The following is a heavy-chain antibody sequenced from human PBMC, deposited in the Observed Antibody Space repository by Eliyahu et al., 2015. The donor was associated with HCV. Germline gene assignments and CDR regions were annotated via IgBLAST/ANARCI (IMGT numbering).Heavy chain of an antibody. CDR1: GGSITTXY. D-gene: IGHD6-19*01. Sequence: QVQLQESGPGLVKPSXTLSLTCXVSGGSITTXYWSWIRQPPGKGLEWXGYXHYRGXTXYNPSLKSRVTISLDTSKNQFSLNLTSVTAADTAVYYCASGGGGIAVAGTGGWFDPWGQGTLVTVSS. CDR2: XHYRGXT. V-gene: IGHV4-59*01. CDR3: ASGGGGIAVAGTGGWFDP. J-gene: IGHJ5*02.